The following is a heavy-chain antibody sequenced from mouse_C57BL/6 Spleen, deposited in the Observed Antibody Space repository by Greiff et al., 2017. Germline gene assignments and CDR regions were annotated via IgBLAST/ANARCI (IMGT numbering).Heavy chain of an antibody. J-gene: IGHJ4*01. CDR2: INYDGSST. CDR3: ARDVHYGSSYAMDY. V-gene: IGHV5-16*01. D-gene: IGHD1-1*01. Sequence: EVMLVESEGGLVQPGSSMKLSCTASGFTFSDYYMAWVRQVPEKGLEWVANINYDGSSTYYLDSLKSRFIISRANAKNILYLQMSSLKSEDTATYYCARDVHYGSSYAMDYWGQGTSVTVSS. CDR1: GFTFSDYY.